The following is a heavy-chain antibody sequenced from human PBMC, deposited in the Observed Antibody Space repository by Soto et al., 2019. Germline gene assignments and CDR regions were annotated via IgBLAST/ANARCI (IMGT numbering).Heavy chain of an antibody. CDR3: ARARGVGATRYYYYGMDV. Sequence: PGGSLRLSCAASGFTFSSYGMHWVRQAPGKGLEWVAVIWYDGSNKYYADSVKGRFTISRDNSKNTLYLQMNSLRAEDTAVYYCARARGVGATRYYYYGMDVWGQGTTVTVSS. J-gene: IGHJ6*02. CDR2: IWYDGSNK. CDR1: GFTFSSYG. D-gene: IGHD1-26*01. V-gene: IGHV3-33*01.